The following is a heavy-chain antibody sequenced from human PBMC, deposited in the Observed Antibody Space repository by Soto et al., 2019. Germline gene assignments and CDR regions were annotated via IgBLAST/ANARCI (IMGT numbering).Heavy chain of an antibody. Sequence: QVQLQASGPGLVKPSETLSLTCTVSGGSISSYYWSWIRQPPGKGLEWIGYIYYSGSTNYNPSLKSRVTISVDTSKNQFSLKLSSVTAADTAVYYCARNPLFFGYFDYWGQGTLVTVSS. V-gene: IGHV4-59*01. D-gene: IGHD2-21*01. J-gene: IGHJ4*02. CDR2: IYYSGST. CDR1: GGSISSYY. CDR3: ARNPLFFGYFDY.